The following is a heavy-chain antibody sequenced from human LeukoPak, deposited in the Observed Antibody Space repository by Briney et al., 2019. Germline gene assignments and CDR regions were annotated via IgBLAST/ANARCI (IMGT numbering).Heavy chain of an antibody. Sequence: PGGSLRLSCAASGFTFSSYWMIWVRQAPGKGLDWVANIKQDGSEKYYVDSVKGRFTISRDNAKNSLYLQINSLRAEDTAVYYCAKDFWRDIVVVPAAISYFDYWGQGTLVTVSS. J-gene: IGHJ4*02. V-gene: IGHV3-7*01. CDR3: AKDFWRDIVVVPAAISYFDY. D-gene: IGHD2-2*02. CDR1: GFTFSSYW. CDR2: IKQDGSEK.